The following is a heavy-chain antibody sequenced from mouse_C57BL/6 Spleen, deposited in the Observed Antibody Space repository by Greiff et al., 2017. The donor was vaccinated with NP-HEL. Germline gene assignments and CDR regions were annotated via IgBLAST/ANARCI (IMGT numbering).Heavy chain of an antibody. D-gene: IGHD4-1*01. CDR2: IDPETGGT. Sequence: VQLPPSVAELVRPGASVTLSCKASGYTFTDYEMHWVKQTPVHGLEWIGAIDPETGGTAYNQKFKGKAILTADKSSSTAYMELRSLTSEDSAVYYCTRGNWDGAMDYWGQGTSVTVSS. CDR1: GYTFTDYE. J-gene: IGHJ4*01. CDR3: TRGNWDGAMDY. V-gene: IGHV1-15*01.